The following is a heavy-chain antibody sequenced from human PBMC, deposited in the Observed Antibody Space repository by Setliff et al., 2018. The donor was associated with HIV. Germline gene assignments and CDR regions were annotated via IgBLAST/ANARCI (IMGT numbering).Heavy chain of an antibody. J-gene: IGHJ6*03. D-gene: IGHD2-15*01. V-gene: IGHV4-31*01. CDR3: ARARGGCSGGSCPAHHYYYYMDV. CDR2: IYYSGST. CDR1: GGSISNYY. Sequence: SETLSLTCTVSGGSISNYYWSWIRQHPGKGLEWIGYIYYSGSTYYNPSLKSLGTISVDTSKNQFSLKLSSVTAADTAVYYCARARGGCSGGSCPAHHYYYYMDVWGKGTTVTVSS.